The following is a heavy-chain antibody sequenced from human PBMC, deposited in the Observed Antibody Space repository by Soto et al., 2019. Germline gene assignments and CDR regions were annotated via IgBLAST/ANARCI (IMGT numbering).Heavy chain of an antibody. CDR2: IWYDGSNK. D-gene: IGHD1-26*01. CDR3: ARDVFSGSYYKDY. J-gene: IGHJ4*02. CDR1: GFTFSSYG. Sequence: QVQLVESGGGVVQPGRSLRLSCAASGFTFSSYGMHWVRQAPGKGLEWVAVIWYDGSNKYYADSVKGRFTISRDNSKNTLYLQMTSLRAEDTAVYYCARDVFSGSYYKDYWGQGTLVTVSS. V-gene: IGHV3-33*01.